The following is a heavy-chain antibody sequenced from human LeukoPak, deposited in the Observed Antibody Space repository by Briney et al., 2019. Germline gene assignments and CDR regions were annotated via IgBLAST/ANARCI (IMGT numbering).Heavy chain of an antibody. Sequence: ASVKVSCKASGGTFSSYAISWVRQAPGQGLEWMGRIIPILGIANYAQKFQGRVTITADKSTSTAYMELSSLRSEDTAVYYCARDQIYYGSGSYYPPFDYWGQGTLVIVSS. D-gene: IGHD3-10*01. J-gene: IGHJ4*02. V-gene: IGHV1-69*04. CDR1: GGTFSSYA. CDR2: IIPILGIA. CDR3: ARDQIYYGSGSYYPPFDY.